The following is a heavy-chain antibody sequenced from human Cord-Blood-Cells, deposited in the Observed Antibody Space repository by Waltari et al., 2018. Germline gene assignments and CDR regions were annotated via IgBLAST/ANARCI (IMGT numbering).Heavy chain of an antibody. CDR3: ARGPVEEAFDI. V-gene: IGHV1-69*01. CDR2: IIRICGTA. D-gene: IGHD2-15*01. Sequence: QVQLVQSGAEVKKPGSSVKVSCKASGGTFSSYAISWVLQAPGQGLELMGGIIRICGTANYAEKFQGRVTITADESTSTAYMELSSLRSEDTAVYYWARGPVEEAFDIWGQGTMVTVSS. J-gene: IGHJ3*02. CDR1: GGTFSSYA.